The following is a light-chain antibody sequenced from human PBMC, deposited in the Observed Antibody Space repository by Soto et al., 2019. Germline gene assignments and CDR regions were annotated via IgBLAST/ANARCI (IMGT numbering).Light chain of an antibody. CDR3: QQYDSSSWT. Sequence: EIVLTQSPGTLSLSPGERATLSCRASQSLSSSYLGWYQQRPGQAPRLLIYGASSRATGIPDRFSGSGSGTDFTLTISRLEPEDVAVYYCQQYDSSSWTFGQGTKVEIK. CDR1: QSLSSSY. V-gene: IGKV3-20*01. J-gene: IGKJ1*01. CDR2: GAS.